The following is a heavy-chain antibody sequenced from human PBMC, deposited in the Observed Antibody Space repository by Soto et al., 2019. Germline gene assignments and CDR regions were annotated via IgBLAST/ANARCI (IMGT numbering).Heavy chain of an antibody. Sequence: EVHLVESGGGVAQPGRSLRLSCATSGFTFDDYAMHWVRQAPGKGLEWVSGISWNSDSTGYADSVKGRFTISRDNAETSLFLQMNSLRSEDTAFYFCARTTWGYGEPLDSWGQGTLVTVSS. CDR1: GFTFDDYA. D-gene: IGHD4-17*01. CDR3: ARTTWGYGEPLDS. V-gene: IGHV3-9*01. CDR2: ISWNSDST. J-gene: IGHJ4*02.